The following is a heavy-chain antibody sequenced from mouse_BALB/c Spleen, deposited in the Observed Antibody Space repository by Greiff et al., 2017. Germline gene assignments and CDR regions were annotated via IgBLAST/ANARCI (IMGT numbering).Heavy chain of an antibody. CDR1: GFSLTSYG. D-gene: IGHD2-1*01. CDR3: AREVYYGNPFAY. J-gene: IGHJ3*01. Sequence: VKLMESGPGLVAPSQSLSITCTVSGFSLTSYGVHWVRQPPGKGLEWLGVIWAGGSTNYNSALMSRLSISKDNSKSQVFLKMNSLQTDDTAMYYCAREVYYGNPFAYWGQGTLVTVSA. CDR2: IWAGGST. V-gene: IGHV2-9*02.